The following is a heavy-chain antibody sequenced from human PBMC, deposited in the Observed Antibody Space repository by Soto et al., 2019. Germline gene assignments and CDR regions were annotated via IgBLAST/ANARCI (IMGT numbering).Heavy chain of an antibody. Sequence: QVQLQESGPGLVKPSQTLSLTCTVSGGSISSGDYYWSWIRPPPGKGLEWIGYIYYSGSTYYNPSLKSRVTISVDTSKNQCSLKLSSVTAADTAVYYCARATVTTYLWFDPWGQGTLVTVSS. J-gene: IGHJ5*02. D-gene: IGHD4-17*01. V-gene: IGHV4-30-4*01. CDR2: IYYSGST. CDR3: ARATVTTYLWFDP. CDR1: GGSISSGDYY.